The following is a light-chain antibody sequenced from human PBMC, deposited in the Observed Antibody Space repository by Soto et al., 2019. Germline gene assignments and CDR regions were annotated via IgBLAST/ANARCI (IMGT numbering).Light chain of an antibody. V-gene: IGLV2-23*02. CDR1: SSDVGSYNL. CDR2: EVS. CDR3: CSYAGSSTYV. J-gene: IGLJ1*01. Sequence: LTQPASVSGSPGQSITISCTGTSSDVGSYNLVSWYQQHPGKAPKLMIYEVSKRPSGVSDRFSGSKSGNTASLTISGLQAEDEADYYCCSYAGSSTYVFGTGTKVTVL.